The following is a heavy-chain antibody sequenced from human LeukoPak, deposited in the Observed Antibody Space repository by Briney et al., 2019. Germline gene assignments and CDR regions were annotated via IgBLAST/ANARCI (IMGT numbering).Heavy chain of an antibody. CDR2: IDTGGSNA. CDR1: GFPFDMYW. J-gene: IGHJ4*02. CDR3: ARSSGSYDSGGYTDF. Sequence: GGSLRLSCAVSGFPFDMYWMHWVRQPPGGELVWVSRIDTGGSNAYYAGSMKGRFTTSRDNAKSTLYLEMNSLRPGDTAVYYCARSSGSYDSGGYTDFWGQGTLVTVSS. V-gene: IGHV3-74*01. D-gene: IGHD3-22*01.